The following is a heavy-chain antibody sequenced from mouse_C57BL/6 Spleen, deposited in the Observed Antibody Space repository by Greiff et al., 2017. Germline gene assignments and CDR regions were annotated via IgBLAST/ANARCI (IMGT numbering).Heavy chain of an antibody. CDR1: GFTFSDYY. J-gene: IGHJ1*03. D-gene: IGHD1-1*01. CDR3: ARQTVGGYFDV. CDR2: ISNGGGST. V-gene: IGHV5-12*01. Sequence: EVQLVESGGGLVQPGGSLKLSCAASGFTFSDYYMYWVRQTPEKRLEWVAYISNGGGSTYYPDTVKGRFTISRDNAKNTLYLQMSRLKSEDTAMYYCARQTVGGYFDVWGTGTTVTVSS.